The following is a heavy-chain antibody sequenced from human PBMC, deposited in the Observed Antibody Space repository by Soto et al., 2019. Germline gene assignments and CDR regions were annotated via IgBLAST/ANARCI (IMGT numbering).Heavy chain of an antibody. J-gene: IGHJ4*02. CDR3: ARGGGRWGITMAGSVFDY. D-gene: IGHD3-10*01. Sequence: GGPLRLSCAASGFTFSSYSMNWVRQAPGKGLEWVSYISSSSSTIYYADSVKGRFTISRDNAKNSLYLQMNSLRAEDTAVYYCARGGGRWGITMAGSVFDYWGQGTLVTVPS. V-gene: IGHV3-48*01. CDR2: ISSSSSTI. CDR1: GFTFSSYS.